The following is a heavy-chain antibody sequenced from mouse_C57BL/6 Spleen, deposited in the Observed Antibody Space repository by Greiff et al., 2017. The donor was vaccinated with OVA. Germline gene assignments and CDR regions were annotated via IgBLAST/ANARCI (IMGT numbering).Heavy chain of an antibody. CDR3: AAPDGTSYYYAMDY. Sequence: VQLQQPGAELVKPGASVKLSCKASGYTFTSYWMHWVKQRPGRGLEWIGRIDPNSGGTKYNEKFKSKATLTVDKPSSTAYMQLSSLTSEDSAVYDCAAPDGTSYYYAMDYWGQGTSVTVSS. J-gene: IGHJ4*01. CDR2: IDPNSGGT. V-gene: IGHV1-72*01. CDR1: GYTFTSYW. D-gene: IGHD1-3*01.